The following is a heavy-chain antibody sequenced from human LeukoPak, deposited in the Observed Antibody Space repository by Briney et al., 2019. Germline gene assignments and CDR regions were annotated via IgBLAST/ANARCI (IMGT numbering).Heavy chain of an antibody. Sequence: PSETLSLTCSVSGGSISTGGYYWSWIRQHPGRGLEWIGYISYSGSTYYNPSLKSRVAISVGTSQNQFSLKLSSVTAADTAVYYCARGSNWNFGMRYNYMGVWGKGTTVTVSS. CDR3: ARGSNWNFGMRYNYMGV. D-gene: IGHD1-7*01. V-gene: IGHV4-31*03. CDR1: GGSISTGGYY. J-gene: IGHJ6*03. CDR2: ISYSGST.